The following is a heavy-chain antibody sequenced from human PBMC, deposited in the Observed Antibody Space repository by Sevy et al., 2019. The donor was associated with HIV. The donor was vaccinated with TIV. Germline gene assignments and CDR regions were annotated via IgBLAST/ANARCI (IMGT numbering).Heavy chain of an antibody. D-gene: IGHD6-19*01. V-gene: IGHV3-66*01. J-gene: IGHJ4*02. CDR2: IYSDGKT. CDR1: RFTVSRNY. CDR3: AGWSSAWTLFDY. Sequence: GGSLRLSCAASRFTVSRNYMSWVRQAPGKGLEWVSVIYSDGKTFYAYSVQDRFTISRDNSKNTLYLQMNSLRAEDTAVYYCAGWSSAWTLFDYWGQGTLVTVSS.